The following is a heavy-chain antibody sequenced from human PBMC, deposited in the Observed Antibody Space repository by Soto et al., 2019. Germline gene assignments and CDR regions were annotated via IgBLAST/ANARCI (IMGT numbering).Heavy chain of an antibody. Sequence: ASVKVSCKASGYTFTGYYMHWVRQAPGQGLEWMGWINPNSGGTNYAQKFQGWVTMTRDTSISTAYMELSRLRSDDTAVYYCARDYYDSSGYTFQGMDAWGQGSTVTVSS. CDR2: INPNSGGT. V-gene: IGHV1-2*04. D-gene: IGHD3-22*01. CDR3: ARDYYDSSGYTFQGMDA. J-gene: IGHJ6*02. CDR1: GYTFTGYY.